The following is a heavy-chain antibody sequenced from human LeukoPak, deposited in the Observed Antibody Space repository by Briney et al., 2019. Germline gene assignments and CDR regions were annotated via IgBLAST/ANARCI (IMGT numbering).Heavy chain of an antibody. CDR2: ISYDGKNI. CDR1: GFTFSSYG. J-gene: IGHJ4*02. D-gene: IGHD5-12*01. Sequence: SARTLRLSCAASGFTFSSYGFHRVRQAPGKGLEWLSAISYDGKNIHYADSVKGRFTISRDNSRNTLYLQMNSLRVEDTAVYYCARTYSRESGYDFVFHYWGQGTRVTVSS. V-gene: IGHV3-33*01. CDR3: ARTYSRESGYDFVFHY.